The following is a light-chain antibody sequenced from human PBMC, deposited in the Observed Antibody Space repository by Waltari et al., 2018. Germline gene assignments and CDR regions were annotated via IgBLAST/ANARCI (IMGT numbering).Light chain of an antibody. V-gene: IGKV1-39*01. CDR1: QSISNF. J-gene: IGKJ4*01. CDR3: QQSYRIPPT. Sequence: TCRESQSISNFLIWYQQKPGKAPKLLIYGASTVQTGVPSRFSGSGSGTDFTLTISSVQPEDFAAYYCQQSYRIPPTFGGGTKVEI. CDR2: GAS.